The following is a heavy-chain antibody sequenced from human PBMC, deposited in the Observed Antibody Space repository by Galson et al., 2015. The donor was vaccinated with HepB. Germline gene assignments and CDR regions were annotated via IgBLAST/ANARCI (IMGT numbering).Heavy chain of an antibody. CDR1: GYTFTSYA. V-gene: IGHV7-4-1*02. Sequence: SVKVSCKASGYTFTSYAMNWVRQAPGQGLEWMGWINTNTGNPTYAQGFTGRFVFSLDTSVSTAYLQISSLKAEDTAVYYCASRYCSGGSCYWMTDAFDIWGQGTMVTVSS. D-gene: IGHD2-15*01. J-gene: IGHJ3*02. CDR3: ASRYCSGGSCYWMTDAFDI. CDR2: INTNTGNP.